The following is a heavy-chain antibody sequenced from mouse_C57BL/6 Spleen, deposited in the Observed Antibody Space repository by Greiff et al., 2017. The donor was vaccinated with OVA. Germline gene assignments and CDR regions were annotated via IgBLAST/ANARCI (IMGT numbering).Heavy chain of an antibody. Sequence: QVQLQQSGPELVKPGASVEISCKASGYAFSSSWMNWVKQRPGKGLEWIGRIYPGDGDTNYNGKFKGKATLTADKSSSTAYMQLSSLTSEDSAVYFCARDGYGRYAMDYWGQGTSVTVSS. V-gene: IGHV1-82*01. CDR3: ARDGYGRYAMDY. J-gene: IGHJ4*01. D-gene: IGHD1-1*01. CDR1: GYAFSSSW. CDR2: IYPGDGDT.